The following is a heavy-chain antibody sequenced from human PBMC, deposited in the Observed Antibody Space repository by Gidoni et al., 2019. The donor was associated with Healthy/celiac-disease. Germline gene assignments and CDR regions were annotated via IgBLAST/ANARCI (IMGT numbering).Heavy chain of an antibody. V-gene: IGHV1-3*01. Sequence: QVQLVQSGAEVKKPGASVKVSCKASGYTFTSYAMHWVRQAPGQRLEWMGWINAGNGNTKYSQKFQGRVTITRDTSASTAYMELSSLRSEDTAVYYCAREDRIAAADFRFDPWGQGTLVTVSS. J-gene: IGHJ5*02. D-gene: IGHD6-13*01. CDR1: GYTFTSYA. CDR2: INAGNGNT. CDR3: AREDRIAAADFRFDP.